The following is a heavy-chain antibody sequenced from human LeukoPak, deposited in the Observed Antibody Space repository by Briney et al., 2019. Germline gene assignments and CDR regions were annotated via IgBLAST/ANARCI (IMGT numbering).Heavy chain of an antibody. J-gene: IGHJ3*02. Sequence: ASVKVSCKASGYTFTSYYMHWVRQAPGQGLEWMGIINPSGGSTSYAQKFQGRVTMTRDTSTSTDYMELSSLRSEDTAVYYCARDLYYYDSSGYDRHAFDIWGQGTMVTVSS. CDR1: GYTFTSYY. V-gene: IGHV1-46*01. CDR3: ARDLYYYDSSGYDRHAFDI. CDR2: INPSGGST. D-gene: IGHD3-22*01.